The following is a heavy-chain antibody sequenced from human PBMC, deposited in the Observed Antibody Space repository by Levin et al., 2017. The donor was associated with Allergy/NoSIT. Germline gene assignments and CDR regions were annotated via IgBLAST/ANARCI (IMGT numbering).Heavy chain of an antibody. CDR3: ARGGAPYSSGWYDADY. V-gene: IGHV3-30-3*01. CDR1: GFTFSSYA. CDR2: LSYDGNNK. J-gene: IGHJ4*02. Sequence: GGSLRLSCAASGFTFSSYAMHWVRQAPGKGLEWVAVLSYDGNNKYYADSVKGRFTISRDISKNTLYLQMNSLRTEDTAVYYCARGGAPYSSGWYDADYWGQGTLVTVSS. D-gene: IGHD6-19*01.